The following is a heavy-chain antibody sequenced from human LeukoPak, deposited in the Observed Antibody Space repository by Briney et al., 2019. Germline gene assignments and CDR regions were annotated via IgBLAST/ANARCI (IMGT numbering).Heavy chain of an antibody. CDR2: IIPIFGTA. CDR1: GGTFSSYA. CDR3: ARGNYRGYDFWSGELNAFDI. D-gene: IGHD3-3*01. Sequence: SVKVSCKASGGTFSSYAISWVRQAPGQGLEWMGGIIPIFGTANYAQKFQGRVTITADESTSTAYMELSSLRSEDTAVYYCARGNYRGYDFWSGELNAFDIWGQGTMVTVSS. V-gene: IGHV1-69*01. J-gene: IGHJ3*02.